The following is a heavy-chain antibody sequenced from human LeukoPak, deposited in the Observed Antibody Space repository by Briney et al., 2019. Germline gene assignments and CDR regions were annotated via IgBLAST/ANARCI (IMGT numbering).Heavy chain of an antibody. CDR3: AKVGYSGGWYYYYYYGMDV. CDR2: ISYDGSNK. J-gene: IGHJ6*02. D-gene: IGHD6-19*01. CDR1: GFTFSSYG. V-gene: IGHV3-30*18. Sequence: GGSLRLSCAASGFTFSSYGMHWVRQAPGKGLEWVAVISYDGSNKYYADSVKGRFTISRDNSKNTLYLQMNSLRAEDTAVYYCAKVGYSGGWYYYYYYGMDVWGQGTTVTVSS.